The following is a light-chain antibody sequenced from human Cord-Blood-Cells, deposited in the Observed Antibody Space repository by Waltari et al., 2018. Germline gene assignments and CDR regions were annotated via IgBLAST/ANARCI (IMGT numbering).Light chain of an antibody. CDR2: WAS. V-gene: IGKV4-1*01. J-gene: IGKJ2*01. CDR1: QSVLYSSNNKNY. Sequence: DIVMTQSPDSLAVSLGERATINCKSSQSVLYSSNNKNYVAWYQQKPGQPPKLLIYWASTRESGVPDRVSGSGSGTGFTLTISILQSEDVAVYYCQQYYSTPYTFGQGTKLEIK. CDR3: QQYYSTPYT.